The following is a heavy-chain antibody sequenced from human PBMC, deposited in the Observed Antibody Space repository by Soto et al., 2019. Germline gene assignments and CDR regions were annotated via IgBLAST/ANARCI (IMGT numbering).Heavy chain of an antibody. CDR1: GFSFSTYS. J-gene: IGHJ4*02. CDR3: VREDGIVGATSAFDY. V-gene: IGHV3-21*01. CDR2: INGRSNYL. Sequence: EVQLVESGGGLVKPGGSLRLSCAASGFSFSTYSLNWVRQAPGKGLEWVSSINGRSNYLYYADSVQGRFTISRDNAKNSLYLQMNSLRAEDTAVYYCVREDGIVGATSAFDYWGQGTLVTVSS. D-gene: IGHD1-26*01.